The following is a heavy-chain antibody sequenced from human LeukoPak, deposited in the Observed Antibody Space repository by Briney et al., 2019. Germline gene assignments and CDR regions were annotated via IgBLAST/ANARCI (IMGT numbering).Heavy chain of an antibody. CDR2: INPSGGST. CDR1: GYTFTSYY. D-gene: IGHD3-10*01. Sequence: ASVKVSCKASGYTFTSYYMHWVRQAPGQGLEWMGIINPSGGSTSYAQKFQGRVTMTRDTSTSTVYMELSSLRSEDTAVYYCARGGRGFGEFRFGLDRDNWFDPWGQGTLVTVSS. V-gene: IGHV1-46*01. CDR3: ARGGRGFGEFRFGLDRDNWFDP. J-gene: IGHJ5*02.